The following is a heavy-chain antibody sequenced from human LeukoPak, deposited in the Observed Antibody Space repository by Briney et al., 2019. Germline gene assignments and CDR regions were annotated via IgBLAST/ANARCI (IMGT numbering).Heavy chain of an antibody. CDR2: IIPIFGTA. V-gene: IGHV1-69*05. CDR1: GGTFSCYA. J-gene: IGHJ6*02. Sequence: SVKVSCKASGGTFSCYAISWVRQAPGQGLEWMGGIIPIFGTANYAQKFQGRVTITTDESTSTAYMELSSLRSDDTAVYYCARSLVGSYVLDYGMDVWGQGTTVTVSS. CDR3: ARSLVGSYVLDYGMDV. D-gene: IGHD1-26*01.